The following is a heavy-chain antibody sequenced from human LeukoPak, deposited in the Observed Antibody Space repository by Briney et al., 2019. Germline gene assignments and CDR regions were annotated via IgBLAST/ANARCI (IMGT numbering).Heavy chain of an antibody. V-gene: IGHV4-34*01. Sequence: SETLSLTCAVYGGSFSGYYWSWIRQPPGKGLEWIGEINHSGSTNYNPSLKSRVTISVDTSENQFSLKLSSVTAADTAVYYCATQGGRGYSSSWMNYYYYYMDVWGKGTTVTVSS. CDR3: ATQGGRGYSSSWMNYYYYYMDV. CDR1: GGSFSGYY. D-gene: IGHD6-13*01. CDR2: INHSGST. J-gene: IGHJ6*03.